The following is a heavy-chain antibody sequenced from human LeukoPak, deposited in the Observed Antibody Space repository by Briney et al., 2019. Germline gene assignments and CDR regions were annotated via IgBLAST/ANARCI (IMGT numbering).Heavy chain of an antibody. CDR1: GFSFSNAW. D-gene: IGHD6-13*01. Sequence: PGGSLRLSCATSGFSFSNAWMNWVRQAPGKGLEWVAVISYDGSNKYYADSVKGRFTISRDNSKNTLYLQMNSLRAEDTAVYYCAKARVTYSSSCMDYWGQGTLVTVSS. CDR2: ISYDGSNK. V-gene: IGHV3-30*18. J-gene: IGHJ4*02. CDR3: AKARVTYSSSCMDY.